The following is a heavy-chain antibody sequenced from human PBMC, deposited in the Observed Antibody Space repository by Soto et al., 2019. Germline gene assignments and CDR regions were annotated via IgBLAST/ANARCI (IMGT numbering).Heavy chain of an antibody. Sequence: QVQLQEPGPGLVQTSDALSLTCTVSGGSITPYYWSWIRQPPGEGLERIGYVSYSGKTGYNPSLKSRVSMSIDTSKNEFSLKLTSLTAADAATYYCARQQYTVVTAFDVWGQGTTVAVSS. CDR2: VSYSGKT. D-gene: IGHD2-15*01. V-gene: IGHV4-59*07. CDR1: GGSITPYY. J-gene: IGHJ3*01. CDR3: ARQQYTVVTAFDV.